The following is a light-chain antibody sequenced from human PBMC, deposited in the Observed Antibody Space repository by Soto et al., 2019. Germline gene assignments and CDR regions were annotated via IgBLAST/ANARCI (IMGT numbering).Light chain of an antibody. CDR3: QQRSTWPT. Sequence: VLTQSPATLSLSPGKRATLSCRASESVDFHLAWYQQKPGQAPRLLIYDASVRATGTPARFSGSGSGTDFPLTISSLEPEDFALYYCQQRSTWPTFGQGTRLEIK. J-gene: IGKJ5*01. CDR1: ESVDFH. CDR2: DAS. V-gene: IGKV3-11*01.